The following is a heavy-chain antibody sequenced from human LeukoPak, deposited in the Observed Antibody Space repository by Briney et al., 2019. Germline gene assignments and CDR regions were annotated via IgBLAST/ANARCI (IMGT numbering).Heavy chain of an antibody. D-gene: IGHD6-13*01. CDR1: GGSFSGYY. V-gene: IGHV4-34*01. CDR2: INHSGST. J-gene: IGHJ4*02. CDR3: AALGIAAAGTGFDY. Sequence: SETLSLTCAVYGGSFSGYYWSWIRQPPGKGLEWIGEINHSGSTNYNPSLKSRVTISVDTSKNQFSLKLSSVTAADTAVYYCAALGIAAAGTGFDYWGQGTLVTVSS.